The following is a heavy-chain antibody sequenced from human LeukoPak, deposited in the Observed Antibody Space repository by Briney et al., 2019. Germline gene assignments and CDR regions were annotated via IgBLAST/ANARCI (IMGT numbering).Heavy chain of an antibody. J-gene: IGHJ4*02. Sequence: PSETLSLTCTVSGGSISSGGDYWSWIRQPPGKGLEWIGYIYRSGSTYYNPSLKSRVTISLDTSKNQFSLKLSSVTAADTAVYYCARGEVYYYGWGQGTLVTVSS. CDR3: ARGEVYYYG. CDR2: IYRSGST. CDR1: GGSISSGGDY. D-gene: IGHD3-10*01. V-gene: IGHV4-30-4*08.